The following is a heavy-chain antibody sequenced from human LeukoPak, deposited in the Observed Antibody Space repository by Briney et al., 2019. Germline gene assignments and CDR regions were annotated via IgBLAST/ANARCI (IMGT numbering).Heavy chain of an antibody. D-gene: IGHD2-8*01. CDR1: GFTVSSNY. V-gene: IGHV3-66*01. CDR2: IYSGGST. J-gene: IGHJ5*02. Sequence: PGGSLRLSCAASGFTVSSNYMSWVRQAPGKGLEWVSVIYSGGSTYYADSVKGRFTISGDNSKNTLYLQMSSLRADDTAVYYCAARPYCTTATCPKTNWFDPWGQGTLVTVSS. CDR3: AARPYCTTATCPKTNWFDP.